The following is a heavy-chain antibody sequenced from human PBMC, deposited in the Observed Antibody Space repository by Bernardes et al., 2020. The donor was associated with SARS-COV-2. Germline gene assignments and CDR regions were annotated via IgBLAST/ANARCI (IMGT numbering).Heavy chain of an antibody. Sequence: GESLKISCKTSGYSFSNYWIGWVRQMPGKGLEWMAIIYPGDPDTRYSPSFQGQVTISADKSIDTAYLQWSNLRASDTAMYYCARLPGWPPPGSFDYWGQGTLVIV. CDR2: IYPGDPDT. CDR3: ARLPGWPPPGSFDY. V-gene: IGHV5-51*01. D-gene: IGHD2-15*01. J-gene: IGHJ4*02. CDR1: GYSFSNYW.